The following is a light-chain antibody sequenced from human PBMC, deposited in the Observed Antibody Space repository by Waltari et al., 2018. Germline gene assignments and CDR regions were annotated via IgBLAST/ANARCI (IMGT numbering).Light chain of an antibody. CDR1: NSDVGTYNY. J-gene: IGLJ3*02. V-gene: IGLV2-14*01. CDR3: SSYTSSSTLV. Sequence: QSALTQPASVSGSPGQWITISCTGSNSDVGTYNYVSWYQQHPGKAPKLMIYDVSKRPSGVSDRFSGSKSGNTASLTISGLQADDEADYYCSSYTSSSTLVFGGGTKVTVL. CDR2: DVS.